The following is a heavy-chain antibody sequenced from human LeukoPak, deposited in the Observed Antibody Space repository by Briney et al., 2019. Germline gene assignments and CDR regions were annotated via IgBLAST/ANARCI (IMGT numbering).Heavy chain of an antibody. CDR1: GGSFSGFH. CDR2: INHSGST. J-gene: IGHJ5*02. V-gene: IGHV4-34*01. Sequence: SETLSLTCAVYGGSFSGFHWNWIRQPPGKGLEWIGDINHSGSTHYNPSLTSRVTISVDPSKNQFSLNLTSVTAADTAVYYCARAAVTNSGNWFDPWGQGTLVTVSS. D-gene: IGHD4-17*01. CDR3: ARAAVTNSGNWFDP.